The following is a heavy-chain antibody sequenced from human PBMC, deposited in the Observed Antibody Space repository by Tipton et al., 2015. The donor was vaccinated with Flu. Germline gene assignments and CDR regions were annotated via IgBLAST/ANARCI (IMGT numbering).Heavy chain of an antibody. Sequence: QSGPEVKKPGESLKISCQASGYSFTTYWIGWVRQMPGKGLEWMGLIYPGDSDTKYSPSFEGQVTISADKSISTIYLQWASLKASDSAIYFCVRHVGSGRNFDSWGQGALVTVSS. D-gene: IGHD1-26*01. CDR1: GYSFTTYW. V-gene: IGHV5-51*01. J-gene: IGHJ4*02. CDR2: IYPGDSDT. CDR3: VRHVGSGRNFDS.